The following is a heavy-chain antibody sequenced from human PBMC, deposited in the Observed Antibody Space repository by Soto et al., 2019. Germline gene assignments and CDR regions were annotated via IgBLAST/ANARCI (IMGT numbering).Heavy chain of an antibody. CDR2: VYHSGNP. V-gene: IGHV4-30-2*01. CDR1: GGSISSGGYS. Sequence: QLQLQESGSGLVKPSQTLSLTCAVSGGSISSGGYSWSWLRQPPGKGLEWIGYVYHSGNPYYNPSLNGRVTISLDRSKNQFSLELGSVTAADTAVYYCARLALVTRIFDYWGQGTLVTVSS. D-gene: IGHD2-21*02. CDR3: ARLALVTRIFDY. J-gene: IGHJ4*02.